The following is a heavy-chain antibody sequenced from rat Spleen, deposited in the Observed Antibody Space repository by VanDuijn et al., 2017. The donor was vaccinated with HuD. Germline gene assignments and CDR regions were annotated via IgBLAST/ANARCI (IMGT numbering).Heavy chain of an antibody. V-gene: IGHV2-43*01. D-gene: IGHD4-3*01. CDR2: IWTGGTT. CDR3: ARDRPGYEWVMDA. Sequence: QVQLKESGPGLVQPSQTLSLTCTVSGFSPTNYHVSWVRQPPGKGLEWMGVIWTGGTTAYNSLLKSRLSISRDTSKSQVFLKMNSLQTEDIATYYCARDRPGYEWVMDAWGQGASVTVSS. CDR1: GFSPTNYH. J-gene: IGHJ4*01.